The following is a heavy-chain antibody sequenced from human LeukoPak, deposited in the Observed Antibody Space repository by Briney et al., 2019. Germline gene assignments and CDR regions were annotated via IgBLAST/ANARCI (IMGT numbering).Heavy chain of an antibody. D-gene: IGHD6-13*01. Sequence: GGSLRLSCAASGFTFTNYWMTWVRQPPGKGLEWVANINQDGSVIYFVDSLKGRLTISRDNAKKSVHLQMNSLRAEDTAVYYCARIGYSSSSLDYWGQGTLVTVSS. CDR1: GFTFTNYW. J-gene: IGHJ4*02. CDR3: ARIGYSSSSLDY. CDR2: INQDGSVI. V-gene: IGHV3-7*01.